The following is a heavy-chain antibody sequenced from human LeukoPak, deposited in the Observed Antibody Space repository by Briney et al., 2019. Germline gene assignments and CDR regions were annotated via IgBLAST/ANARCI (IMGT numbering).Heavy chain of an antibody. D-gene: IGHD3-22*01. V-gene: IGHV1-18*01. Sequence: GASLKVSCKASGYTFTSYGISWVLQAPGQGLEWMGWISAYNGNTNYAQKLQGRVTMTTDTSTSTAYMELRSLRSDDTAVYYCARNYYYDSSGYYKAGNAFDIWGQGTMVTVSS. CDR3: ARNYYYDSSGYYKAGNAFDI. J-gene: IGHJ3*02. CDR2: ISAYNGNT. CDR1: GYTFTSYG.